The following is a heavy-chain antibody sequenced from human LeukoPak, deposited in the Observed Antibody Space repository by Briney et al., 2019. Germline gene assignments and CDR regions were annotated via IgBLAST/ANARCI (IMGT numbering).Heavy chain of an antibody. CDR1: GSPFTHYW. CDR3: ARRGFCSGGSCFSAHFDF. J-gene: IGHJ4*02. V-gene: IGHV5-51*01. Sequence: PGESLQISCQGSGSPFTHYWIAWVRQMPGKGLEWMGIFYPGDSDTRYSPSFQCQVTISADKSINTAYLQWSSLKASDTAMYYCARRGFCSGGSCFSAHFDFWGQGTLLTVSS. D-gene: IGHD2-15*01. CDR2: FYPGDSDT.